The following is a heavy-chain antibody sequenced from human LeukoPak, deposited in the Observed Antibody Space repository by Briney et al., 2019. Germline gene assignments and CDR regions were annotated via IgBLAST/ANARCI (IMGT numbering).Heavy chain of an antibody. J-gene: IGHJ6*02. CDR2: IKQDGSEK. CDR1: GFTFSSFG. CDR3: ARASSYGMDV. V-gene: IGHV3-7*05. Sequence: PGGSLRLSCAASGFTFSSFGMSWVRQAPGKGLEWVANIKQDGSEKYYVDSVKGRFTISRDNAKNSLYLQMNSLRAEDTAVYYCARASSYGMDVWGQGTTVTVSS.